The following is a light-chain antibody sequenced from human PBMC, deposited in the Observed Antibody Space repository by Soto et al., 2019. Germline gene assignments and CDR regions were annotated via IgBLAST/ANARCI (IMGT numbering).Light chain of an antibody. J-gene: IGKJ4*01. Sequence: DIVMTQSPDSLAVSLGERATINCKSSQSVLYSSNNKNYLAWYQQKPGQPPKLLIYWASTREYGVPDRFSGSGSGTDFTLTISNLQAEDVAVYYCQQNYTTPLTFGGGTKVEIK. CDR1: QSVLYSSNNKNY. CDR2: WAS. CDR3: QQNYTTPLT. V-gene: IGKV4-1*01.